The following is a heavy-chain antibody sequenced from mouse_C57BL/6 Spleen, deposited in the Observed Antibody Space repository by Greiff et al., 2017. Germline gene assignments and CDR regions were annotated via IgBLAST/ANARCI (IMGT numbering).Heavy chain of an antibody. CDR1: GYAFSSSW. J-gene: IGHJ2*01. CDR2: IYPGDGDT. CDR3: ASYYGSSYVYYFDY. V-gene: IGHV1-82*01. D-gene: IGHD1-1*01. Sequence: LQQSGPELVKPGASVKISCKASGYAFSSSWMNWVKQRPGKGLEWIGRIYPGDGDTNYNGKFKGKATLTADKSSSTAYMQLSSLTSEDSAVYFCASYYGSSYVYYFDYWGQGTTLTVSS.